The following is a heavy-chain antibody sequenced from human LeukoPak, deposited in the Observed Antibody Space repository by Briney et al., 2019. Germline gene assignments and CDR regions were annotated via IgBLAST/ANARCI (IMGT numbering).Heavy chain of an antibody. CDR3: ARGRVSSSTWHSTYYYYFYMDV. V-gene: IGHV4-39*07. Sequence: ASETLSLTCTVSGGSISSSSYYWGWIRQPPGKGLEWIGSIYYSGSTYYNPSLKSRVTISVDTSKNQFSLQLSSVTAADTAVYFCARGRVSSSTWHSTYYYYFYMDVWGKGTTVTVSS. J-gene: IGHJ6*03. CDR2: IYYSGST. CDR1: GGSISSSSYY. D-gene: IGHD4-11*01.